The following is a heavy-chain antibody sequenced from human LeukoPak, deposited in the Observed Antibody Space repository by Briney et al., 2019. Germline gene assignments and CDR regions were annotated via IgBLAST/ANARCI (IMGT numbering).Heavy chain of an antibody. V-gene: IGHV3-33*06. D-gene: IGHD5-18*01. Sequence: GRSLRLSCAASGFTFSSYGMHWVRQAPGKGLEWVAVIWYDGSNKYYADSVKGRFTISRDNSKNTLYLQMNSLRAEDTAVYYCAKRKDSYGYEWFDPWGQGTLVTVSS. J-gene: IGHJ5*02. CDR1: GFTFSSYG. CDR3: AKRKDSYGYEWFDP. CDR2: IWYDGSNK.